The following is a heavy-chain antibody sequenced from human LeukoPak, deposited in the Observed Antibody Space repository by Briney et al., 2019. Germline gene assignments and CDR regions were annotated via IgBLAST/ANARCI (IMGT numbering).Heavy chain of an antibody. D-gene: IGHD6-13*01. CDR1: GGSFSGYY. CDR3: ARVKFGYSSSWYSAYYYYYYMDV. CDR2: IYYSGST. Sequence: SETLSLTCAVYGGSFSGYYWSWIRQPPGKGLEWIGSIYYSGSTYYNPSLKSRVTISVDTSKNQFSLKLSSVTAADTAVYYCARVKFGYSSSWYSAYYYYYYMDVWGKGTTVTVSS. J-gene: IGHJ6*03. V-gene: IGHV4-34*01.